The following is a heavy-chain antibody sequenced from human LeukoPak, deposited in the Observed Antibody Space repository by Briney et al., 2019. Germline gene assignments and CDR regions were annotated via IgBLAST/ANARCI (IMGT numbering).Heavy chain of an antibody. CDR2: MNPNSGNT. Sequence: GASVKVSCKASGYTFTSYDINWVRQATGQGLEWMGWMNPNSGNTGYTQKFQGRVTITRNTSISTAYMELSSLRSEDTAVYYCARTSGYYNWFDPWGQGTLVTVSS. V-gene: IGHV1-8*03. CDR1: GYTFTSYD. CDR3: ARTSGYYNWFDP. J-gene: IGHJ5*02. D-gene: IGHD3-3*01.